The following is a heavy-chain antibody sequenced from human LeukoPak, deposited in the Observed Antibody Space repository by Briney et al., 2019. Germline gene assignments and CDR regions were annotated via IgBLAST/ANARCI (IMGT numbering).Heavy chain of an antibody. J-gene: IGHJ4*02. CDR3: ARDPPACSGGSCYSGQYFDY. CDR1: GYTFTSYG. V-gene: IGHV1-18*01. D-gene: IGHD2-15*01. CDR2: ISAYNGNT. Sequence: ASVKVSCKASGYTFTSYGISWVRQAPGQGLEWMGWISAYNGNTNYAQKLQGRVTMTTDTSTSTAYMELRSLRSDDTAVYYCARDPPACSGGSCYSGQYFDYWGQGTLVTVSS.